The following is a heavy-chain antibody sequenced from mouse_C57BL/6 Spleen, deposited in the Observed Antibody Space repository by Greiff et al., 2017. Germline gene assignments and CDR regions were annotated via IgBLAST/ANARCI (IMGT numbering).Heavy chain of an antibody. D-gene: IGHD2-4*01. J-gene: IGHJ3*01. V-gene: IGHV10-1*01. Sequence: EVKLMESGGGLVQPKGSLKLSCAASGFSFNTYAMNWVRQAPGKGLEWVARIRSKSNNYATYYDDSVKDRFTISRDDSESMLYLQMNNLKTEDTAMYYCVSQIYYDYDVFAYWGQGTLVTVSA. CDR1: GFSFNTYA. CDR2: IRSKSNNYAT. CDR3: VSQIYYDYDVFAY.